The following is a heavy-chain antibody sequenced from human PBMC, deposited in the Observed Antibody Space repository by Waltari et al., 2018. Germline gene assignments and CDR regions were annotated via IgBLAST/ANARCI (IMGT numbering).Heavy chain of an antibody. Sequence: QLQLQESGSGLVKPSQTLSLTCAVPGGSISSGGYSWRWIRQPPGKGLEWIGYIYHSGSTYYNPSLKSRVTISVDRSKNQFSLKLSSVTAADTAVYYCARGRERELYFDYWGQGTLVTVSS. J-gene: IGHJ4*02. D-gene: IGHD1-7*01. CDR1: GGSISSGGYS. CDR3: ARGRERELYFDY. CDR2: IYHSGST. V-gene: IGHV4-30-2*01.